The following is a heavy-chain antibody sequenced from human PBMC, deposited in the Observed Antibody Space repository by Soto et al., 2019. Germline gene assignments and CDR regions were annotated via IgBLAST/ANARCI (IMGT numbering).Heavy chain of an antibody. CDR1: GGSFSGYN. Sequence: SATLSLTCAVSGGSFSGYNWNWLRQSPGSGLEWVGEINDSANTNYNPSLQRRLTLSLDTSKNHFSLRMSSVSAADRAVYYCVRGSTPAAIIRGGGIGWFDPWGEGTLVT. J-gene: IGHJ5*02. D-gene: IGHD3-16*02. V-gene: IGHV4-34*01. CDR2: INDSANT. CDR3: VRGSTPAAIIRGGGIGWFDP.